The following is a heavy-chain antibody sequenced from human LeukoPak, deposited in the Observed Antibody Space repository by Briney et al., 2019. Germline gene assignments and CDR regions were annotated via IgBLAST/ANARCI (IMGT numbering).Heavy chain of an antibody. CDR3: ARASIRDGPYYFDY. Sequence: GGSLRLSCAASGFTFSSFGMNWVRQAPGKGLEWVPSISNSGSYIYYADSVKGRFSISRDNAKNSLFLQMNSLRAEDTGVYYCARASIRDGPYYFDYWGQGTLVTVSS. V-gene: IGHV3-21*01. CDR2: ISNSGSYI. D-gene: IGHD2-8*01. J-gene: IGHJ4*02. CDR1: GFTFSSFG.